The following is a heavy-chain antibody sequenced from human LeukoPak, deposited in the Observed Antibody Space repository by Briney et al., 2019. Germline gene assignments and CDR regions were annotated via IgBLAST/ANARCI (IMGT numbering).Heavy chain of an antibody. CDR2: IYYSGTT. J-gene: IGHJ4*02. CDR1: GGSISSGDYY. CDR3: ARGPYGSGSYY. Sequence: PSETLSLTCTVSGGSISSGDYYWSWIRQPPGKGLEWIGYIYYSGTTYYNPSLKSRVTISVDTSKNQFSLKLTSVTAADTAVYYCARGPYGSGSYYWGQGPLVSVSS. D-gene: IGHD3-10*01. V-gene: IGHV4-30-4*01.